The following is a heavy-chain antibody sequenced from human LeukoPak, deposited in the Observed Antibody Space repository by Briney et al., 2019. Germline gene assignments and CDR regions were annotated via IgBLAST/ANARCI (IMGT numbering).Heavy chain of an antibody. J-gene: IGHJ6*02. D-gene: IGHD5-18*01. CDR1: GYTFTGYY. CDR3: AGGDTAPGYYYYYYGMDV. Sequence: ASVKVSCKASGYTFTGYYMHWVRQAPGQGLEWMGWINPNSGGTNYAQKFQGWVTMTRDTSISTAYMELSRLRSDDTAVYYCAGGDTAPGYYYYYYGMDVWGQGTTITVSS. CDR2: INPNSGGT. V-gene: IGHV1-2*04.